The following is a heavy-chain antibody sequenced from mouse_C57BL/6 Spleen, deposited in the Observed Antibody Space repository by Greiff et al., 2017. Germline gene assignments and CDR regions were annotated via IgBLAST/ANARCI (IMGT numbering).Heavy chain of an antibody. Sequence: QVQLKQSGAELARPGASVKLSCKASGYTFTSYGISWVKQRTGQGLEWIGEIYPRSGNTYYNEKFKGKATLTADKSSSTAYMELRSLTSEDSAVYFCARLEDYDYGNYAMDYWGQGTSVTVSS. D-gene: IGHD2-4*01. CDR3: ARLEDYDYGNYAMDY. CDR1: GYTFTSYG. V-gene: IGHV1-81*01. J-gene: IGHJ4*01. CDR2: IYPRSGNT.